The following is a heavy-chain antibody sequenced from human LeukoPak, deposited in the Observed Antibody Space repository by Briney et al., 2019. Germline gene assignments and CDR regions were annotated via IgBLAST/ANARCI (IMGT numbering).Heavy chain of an antibody. Sequence: SETLSLTCAVYGGSFSGYYWSWIRQPPGKGLEWIGEINHSGSTNYNPSLKSRVTISVDTSKNQFSLKLSSVTAADTAVYYCARGRYCSSTSCYGGALDYWGQGTLVTVSS. J-gene: IGHJ4*02. V-gene: IGHV4-34*01. CDR2: INHSGST. D-gene: IGHD2-2*01. CDR1: GGSFSGYY. CDR3: ARGRYCSSTSCYGGALDY.